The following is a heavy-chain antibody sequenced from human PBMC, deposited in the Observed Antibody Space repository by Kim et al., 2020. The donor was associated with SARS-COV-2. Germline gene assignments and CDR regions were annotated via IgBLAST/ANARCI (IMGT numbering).Heavy chain of an antibody. CDR2: IWYDGSNK. Sequence: GGSLRLSCAASGFTFSSYGMHWVRQAPGKGLEWVAVIWYDGSNKYYADSVKGRFTISRDNSKNTLYLQMNSLRAEDTAVYYCARGPPLLVWFGESYDYYYYGMDVWGQGTTVTVSS. V-gene: IGHV3-33*01. D-gene: IGHD3-10*01. J-gene: IGHJ6*02. CDR3: ARGPPLLVWFGESYDYYYYGMDV. CDR1: GFTFSSYG.